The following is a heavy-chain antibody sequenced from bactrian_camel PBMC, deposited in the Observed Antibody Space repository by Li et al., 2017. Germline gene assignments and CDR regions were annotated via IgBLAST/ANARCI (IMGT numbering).Heavy chain of an antibody. J-gene: IGHJ4*01. CDR2: SYQDGTRL. Sequence: HVQLVESGGDTVQTGGSLRLSCVASGILYPTRRYCVGWFRQAPGKEREGIAASYQDGTRLYYTDSVKGRFTLSKDNAKNTRCLQMHSLKPEDTAMYRCAAHAVSRCRLTVTRGRYGNYWARGTQVTVS. D-gene: IGHD5*01. CDR3: AAHAVSRCRLTVTRGRYGNY. CDR1: GILYPTRRYC. V-gene: IGHV3S1*01.